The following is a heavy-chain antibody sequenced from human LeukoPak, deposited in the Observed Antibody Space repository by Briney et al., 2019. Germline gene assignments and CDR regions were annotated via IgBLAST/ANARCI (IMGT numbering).Heavy chain of an antibody. CDR3: IKYNNYLDGAYYYYYMDV. CDR2: IKSKTDGGTA. J-gene: IGHJ6*03. D-gene: IGHD4-11*01. CDR1: GFTFSNGW. Sequence: EGSLRLSCAASGFTFSNGWMTWVRQAPGKGLEWVGRIKSKTDGGTADHAAPVKGRFTISRDDSKNTLFLQMNSLKTEDTAVYYCIKYNNYLDGAYYYYYMDVWGKGTTVTVSS. V-gene: IGHV3-15*01.